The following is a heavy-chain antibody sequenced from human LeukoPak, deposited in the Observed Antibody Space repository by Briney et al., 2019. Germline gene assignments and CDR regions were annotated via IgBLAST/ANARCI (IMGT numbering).Heavy chain of an antibody. CDR3: ARTYYDFWSGQAFDY. J-gene: IGHJ4*02. CDR2: INPNSGGT. Sequence: ASVKVSCKASGYTFTGYYMHWVRQAPGQGLEWMGWINPNSGGTNYAQKLQGRVTMTRDTSISTAYMELSRLRSDDTAVYYCARTYYDFWSGQAFDYWGQGTLVTVSS. CDR1: GYTFTGYY. D-gene: IGHD3-3*01. V-gene: IGHV1-2*02.